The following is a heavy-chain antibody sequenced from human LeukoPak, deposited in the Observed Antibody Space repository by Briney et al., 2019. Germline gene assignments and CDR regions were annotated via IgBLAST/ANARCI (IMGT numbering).Heavy chain of an antibody. J-gene: IGHJ4*02. CDR2: VSSSSSYI. Sequence: GGSLRLSCAAAGFTFSSYSMNWVRQAARKWLGWVSSVSSSSSYIYYAASVKGRFTTSRDNAKNSLYLLMTSLRAEDKAVCYCVGGYGGNIYFGNWGEGALVTVSS. CDR3: VGGYGGNIYFGN. V-gene: IGHV3-21*01. CDR1: GFTFSSYS. D-gene: IGHD4/OR15-4a*01.